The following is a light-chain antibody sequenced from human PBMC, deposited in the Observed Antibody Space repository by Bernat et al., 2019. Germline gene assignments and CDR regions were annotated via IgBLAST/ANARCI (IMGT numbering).Light chain of an antibody. CDR2: GAS. V-gene: IGKV3-20*01. CDR3: QQYDNTPPAYT. J-gene: IGKJ2*01. Sequence: EIVLTQSPATLSLSPGERATLSCRASQSVSSYLAWYQQKPGQAPRLLIYGASSRATGIPDRFSGSGSGTDFTLTISRLEPEDFAVYYCQQYDNTPPAYTFGQGTKLEIK. CDR1: QSVSSY.